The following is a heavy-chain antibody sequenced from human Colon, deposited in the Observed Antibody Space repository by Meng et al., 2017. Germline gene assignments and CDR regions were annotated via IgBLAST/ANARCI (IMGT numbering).Heavy chain of an antibody. D-gene: IGHD3-22*01. Sequence: ASVKVSCKASGYTFSDYYIHWVRRAPGQGLEWMGWINPNSGGTDYAQKFQGRVTMTRDTSINTAYMELSSLRSDDTAVYFCARDPRIYDYDSSGFYPLYFYYAMGVWGQGARVTVSS. V-gene: IGHV1-2*02. CDR2: INPNSGGT. CDR3: ARDPRIYDYDSSGFYPLYFYYAMGV. CDR1: GYTFSDYY. J-gene: IGHJ6*02.